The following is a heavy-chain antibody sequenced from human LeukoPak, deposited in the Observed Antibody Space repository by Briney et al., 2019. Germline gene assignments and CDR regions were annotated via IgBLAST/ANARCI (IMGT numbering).Heavy chain of an antibody. CDR3: ASSGSYFDAFDI. D-gene: IGHD1-26*01. Sequence: SETLSLTCTVSGGSLSSYYWSWIRQPAGKGLEWIGRIYTSGSTNYNPSLKSRVTMSVDTSKNQFSLKLSSVTAADTAVYYCASSGSYFDAFDIWGQGTMVTVSS. J-gene: IGHJ3*02. CDR1: GGSLSSYY. CDR2: IYTSGST. V-gene: IGHV4-4*07.